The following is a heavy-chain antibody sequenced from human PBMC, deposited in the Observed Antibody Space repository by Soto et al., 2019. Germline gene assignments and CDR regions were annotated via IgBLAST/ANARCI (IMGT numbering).Heavy chain of an antibody. CDR3: TRDSYDHPPNDY. J-gene: IGHJ4*02. CDR1: GYTFTSYY. V-gene: IGHV1-46*01. D-gene: IGHD5-12*01. CDR2: INPSGGST. Sequence: ASVKVSCKASGYTFTSYYMHWVRQAPGQGLEWMGIINPSGGSTSYAQKFQGRFTISRDDSRNIAYLQMNSLKTEDTAVYYCTRDSYDHPPNDYWAQGTLVTVSS.